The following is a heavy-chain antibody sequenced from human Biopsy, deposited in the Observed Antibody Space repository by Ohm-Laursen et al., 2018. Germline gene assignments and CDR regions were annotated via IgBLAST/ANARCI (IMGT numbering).Heavy chain of an antibody. CDR2: LNPVSGNS. J-gene: IGHJ5*02. V-gene: IGHV1-8*01. CDR1: GYTFTSYD. Sequence: SVKVSCKASGYTFTSYDITWVRQASGQGPEWIGWLNPVSGNSNFGQKFRGGVTVTSDPSISTAYMELSGLTSDDTATYYCGRAVRNQLLTDPWGQGTLVTVTS. CDR3: GRAVRNQLLTDP. D-gene: IGHD1-7*01.